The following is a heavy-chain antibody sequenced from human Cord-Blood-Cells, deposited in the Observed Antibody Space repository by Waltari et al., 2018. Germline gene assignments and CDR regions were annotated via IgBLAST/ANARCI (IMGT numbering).Heavy chain of an antibody. V-gene: IGHV1-69*01. CDR3: ARSWEYSSSSEAFDI. CDR2: SIPMFGTA. J-gene: IGHJ3*02. Sequence: QVQLVQSGAEVKKPGSSVKVSCKASGGTFSSYAISWVRQAPGQGLEWMGGSIPMFGTANDAQNVQGRVTITADESTSTAYMELSSLRSEDTAVYYCARSWEYSSSSEAFDIWGQGTMVTVSS. D-gene: IGHD6-6*01. CDR1: GGTFSSYA.